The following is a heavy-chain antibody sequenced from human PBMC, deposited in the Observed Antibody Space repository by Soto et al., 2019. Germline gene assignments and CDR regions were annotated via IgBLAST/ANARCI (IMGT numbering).Heavy chain of an antibody. CDR1: GYSFTSYW. J-gene: IGHJ4*02. V-gene: IGHV5-10-1*01. Sequence: PGESLKISCKGSGYSFTSYWISWVRQMPGKGLEWMGRIDPSDSYTNYSPSFQGHVTISADKSISTAYLQWSSLKASDTAMSYWARLFGNYLWQTTDYWGQGTLVTVSS. CDR3: ARLFGNYLWQTTDY. CDR2: IDPSDSYT. D-gene: IGHD4-4*01.